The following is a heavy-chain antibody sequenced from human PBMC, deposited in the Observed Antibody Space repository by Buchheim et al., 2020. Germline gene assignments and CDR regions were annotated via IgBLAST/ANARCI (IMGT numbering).Heavy chain of an antibody. CDR3: ARDFMAAAGPPTYYYGMDV. CDR1: GYTFTGYY. J-gene: IGHJ6*02. Sequence: QVQLVQSGAEVKKPGASVKVSCKASGYTFTGYYMHWVRQAPGQGLEWMGWINPNSGGTNYAQKFQGWVTMTRDTSISTAYMELIRLRSDDTAVYYCARDFMAAAGPPTYYYGMDVWGQGTT. V-gene: IGHV1-2*04. CDR2: INPNSGGT. D-gene: IGHD6-13*01.